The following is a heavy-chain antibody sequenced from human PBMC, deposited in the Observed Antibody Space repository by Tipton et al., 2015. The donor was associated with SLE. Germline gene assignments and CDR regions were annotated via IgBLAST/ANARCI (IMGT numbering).Heavy chain of an antibody. Sequence: TLSLTCTVSGDSITSGGFYWSWIRQRPGKGLEWIGYIYSTGTSSYNLSLKSRLALFVDTSKNQFSLKLTSVTAADTAVYYCARDWGNYWGQGTMLTVSS. J-gene: IGHJ3*01. CDR3: ARDWGNY. V-gene: IGHV4-31*03. CDR2: IYSTGTS. D-gene: IGHD3-16*01. CDR1: GDSITSGGFY.